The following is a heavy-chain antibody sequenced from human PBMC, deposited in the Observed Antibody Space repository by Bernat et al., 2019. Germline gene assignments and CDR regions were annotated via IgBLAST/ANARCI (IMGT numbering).Heavy chain of an antibody. V-gene: IGHV3-33*01. Sequence: QVQLVESGGGVVQPGRSLRLSCAASGFTFSSYGMHWVRQAPGKGLEWVAVIWYDGSNKYYADSVKGRFTISRDNSKNTLYLQMNSLRAEDTAVYYCARGFYDGSGIPLGYFDLWGRGTLVTVSS. J-gene: IGHJ2*01. CDR3: ARGFYDGSGIPLGYFDL. CDR1: GFTFSSYG. CDR2: IWYDGSNK. D-gene: IGHD3-10*01.